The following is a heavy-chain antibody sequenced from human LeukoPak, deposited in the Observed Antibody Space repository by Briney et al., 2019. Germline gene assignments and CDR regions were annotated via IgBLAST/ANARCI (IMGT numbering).Heavy chain of an antibody. CDR2: ISSSSSYI. V-gene: IGHV3-21*01. CDR1: GFTFSSYS. J-gene: IGHJ5*02. CDR3: ARGGTTRGNWFDP. D-gene: IGHD3-16*01. Sequence: GGSLRLSCAASGFTFSSYSMNWVRQAPGKGLEWVSSISSSSSYIYYADSVKGRFTTSRDNAKNSLYLQMNSLRAEDTAVYYCARGGTTRGNWFDPWGQGTLVTVSS.